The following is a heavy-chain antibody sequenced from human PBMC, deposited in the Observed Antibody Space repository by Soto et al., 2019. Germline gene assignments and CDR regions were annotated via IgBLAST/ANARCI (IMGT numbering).Heavy chain of an antibody. J-gene: IGHJ4*02. D-gene: IGHD2-21*01. CDR1: GFTFRSYW. CDR3: ARDPLRYCGGDTGYFGFDL. Sequence: EVQLVESGGDLVHPGGSLRLSCAASGFTFRSYWMSWVRQAPGKRLEWVASIKEDGSDKYYVDSMKGRFTISRDNAKNSLYLQMNRPRDEDTAVYYCARDPLRYCGGDTGYFGFDLWGQGTLVTVSS. V-gene: IGHV3-7*01. CDR2: IKEDGSDK.